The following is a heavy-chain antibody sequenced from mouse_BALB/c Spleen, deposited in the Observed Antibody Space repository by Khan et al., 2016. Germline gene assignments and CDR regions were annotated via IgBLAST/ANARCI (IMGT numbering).Heavy chain of an antibody. V-gene: IGHV2-2*02. J-gene: IGHJ4*01. D-gene: IGHD1-2*01. CDR2: IWTGGIT. CDR3: ARWDDYGPLSMDY. Sequence: QVQLQQSGPGLVQPSQSLSITCTVSGFSLTRFGVHWVRQSPGKGLEWLGVIWTGGITDYSAAFISRLSIRKDNSKSQVFFKMNSLQANDTAIYYCARWDDYGPLSMDYWGQGTSVTVSS. CDR1: GFSLTRFG.